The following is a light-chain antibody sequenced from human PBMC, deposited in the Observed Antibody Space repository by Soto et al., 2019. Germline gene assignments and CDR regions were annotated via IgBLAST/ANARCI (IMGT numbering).Light chain of an antibody. CDR2: EVS. CDR3: SLYTISRV. Sequence: QSALTQPASVSGSPGQSITISCTGTSSDVGGYDYVSWYQQHPAKTPKLIIFEVSNRPSGIPDRYSASKSGNTASLTISGLQAEDEAHYYCSLYTISRVFGGGTKLTVL. J-gene: IGLJ3*02. V-gene: IGLV2-14*01. CDR1: SSDVGGYDY.